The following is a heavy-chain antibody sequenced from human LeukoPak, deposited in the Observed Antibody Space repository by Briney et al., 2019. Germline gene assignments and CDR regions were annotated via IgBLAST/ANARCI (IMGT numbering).Heavy chain of an antibody. CDR1: GYTFTGYY. CDR2: INPNSGGT. D-gene: IGHD3-3*01. Sequence: RASVKVSCKASGYTFTGYYMHWVRQAPGQGLERMGWINPNSGGTNYAQKFQGRVTMTRDTSISTAYMELSRLRSDDTAVYYCAREGSWSGYTFDYWGQGTLVTVSS. V-gene: IGHV1-2*02. CDR3: AREGSWSGYTFDY. J-gene: IGHJ4*02.